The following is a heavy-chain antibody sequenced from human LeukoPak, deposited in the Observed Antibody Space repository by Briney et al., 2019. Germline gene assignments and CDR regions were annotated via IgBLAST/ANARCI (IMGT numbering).Heavy chain of an antibody. CDR2: ISAYNGNT. D-gene: IGHD2-15*01. CDR1: GYTFTSYG. CDR3: ARGPLGYCSGGSCYLYYYYYMDV. V-gene: IGHV1-18*01. Sequence: ASVKVSCKASGYTFTSYGISWVRQAPGQGLEWMGWISAYNGNTNYAQKLQGRVTMTRNTSISTAYMELSSLRSEDTAVYYCARGPLGYCSGGSCYLYYYYYMDVWGKGTTVTISS. J-gene: IGHJ6*03.